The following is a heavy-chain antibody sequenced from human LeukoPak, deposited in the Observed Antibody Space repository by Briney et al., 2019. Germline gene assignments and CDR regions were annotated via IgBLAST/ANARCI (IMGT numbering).Heavy chain of an antibody. D-gene: IGHD5-18*01. CDR2: ISGSGGST. Sequence: GGSLRLSCEASGFTFGSYWMTWVRQAPGKGLEWVSAISGSGGSTYYADSVKGRFTISRDNSKNTLYLQMNSLRAEDTAVYYCAKETAMAPRGSVDYWGQGTLVTVSS. CDR3: AKETAMAPRGSVDY. J-gene: IGHJ4*02. V-gene: IGHV3-23*01. CDR1: GFTFGSYW.